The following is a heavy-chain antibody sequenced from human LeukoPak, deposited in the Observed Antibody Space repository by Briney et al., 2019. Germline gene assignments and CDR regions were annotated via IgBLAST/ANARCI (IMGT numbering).Heavy chain of an antibody. V-gene: IGHV3-30*02. CDR3: GTQNPIARYSSGLSFFDY. D-gene: IGHD6-19*01. CDR2: IRYDGGDT. J-gene: IGHJ4*02. CDR1: GFTFNNYA. Sequence: GGSLRLSCAASGFTFNNYALHWVRRAPGKGLEWVAFIRYDGGDTYYAASVKGRFTISRDDSENTLYLQMNSLRAEDTAVYYCGTQNPIARYSSGLSFFDYWGQGTLVTVSS.